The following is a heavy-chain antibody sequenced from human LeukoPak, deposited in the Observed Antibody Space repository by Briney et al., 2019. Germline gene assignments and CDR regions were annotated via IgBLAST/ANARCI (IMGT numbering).Heavy chain of an antibody. CDR1: GGSVSSYY. D-gene: IGHD3-22*01. CDR3: ARCLSYDSSGYYFDY. V-gene: IGHV4-59*02. Sequence: SETLSLTCTVSGGSVSSYYWSWLRQPPGKGLEWIGYIYYSGSTNYNPSLKSRVTISVDTSKNQFSLKLSSVTAADTAVYYCARCLSYDSSGYYFDYWGQGTLVTVSS. J-gene: IGHJ4*02. CDR2: IYYSGST.